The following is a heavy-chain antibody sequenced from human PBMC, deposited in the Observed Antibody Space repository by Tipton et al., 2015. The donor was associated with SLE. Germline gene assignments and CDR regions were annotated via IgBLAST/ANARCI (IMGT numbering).Heavy chain of an antibody. V-gene: IGHV3-9*01. CDR3: AKGFGQGYCSGGSFFDAFDI. Sequence: RSLRLSCAASGFTFDDYAMHWVRQAPGKGLEWVSGISWNSDSIVYADSVKGRFTISRDNAKNSLYLQMNSLRAEDTALYYCAKGFGQGYCSGGSFFDAFDIWGQGTMFTVSS. CDR2: ISWNSDSI. J-gene: IGHJ3*02. CDR1: GFTFDDYA. D-gene: IGHD2-15*01.